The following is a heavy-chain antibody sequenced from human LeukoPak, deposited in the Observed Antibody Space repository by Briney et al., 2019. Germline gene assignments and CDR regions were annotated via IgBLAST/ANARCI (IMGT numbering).Heavy chain of an antibody. CDR2: IRKKADGGTP. CDR1: GFTFGDYT. Sequence: PGRSLRLSCTASGFTFGDYTITWIRQAPGKGLEWVGFIRKKADGGTPEYAASVKGRFIISRDDSKSIAYLQTNSLKTDDTAVYYCTKDPPTRYWGQGTLVSVSS. CDR3: TKDPPTRY. D-gene: IGHD1-26*01. V-gene: IGHV3-49*03. J-gene: IGHJ4*02.